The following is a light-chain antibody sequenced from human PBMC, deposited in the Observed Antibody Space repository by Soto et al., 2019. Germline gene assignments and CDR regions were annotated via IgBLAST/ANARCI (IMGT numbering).Light chain of an antibody. J-gene: IGKJ1*01. CDR1: QSLSSN. Sequence: IVLTQSPATLSVSPGERATLSCRASQSLSSNLAWYQQKPGQAPRLLIYGASTRATGVPARFSGSGSGTEFTLTISSLQSEDFAVYYCQHYNKWLWTFGQGTKVDTK. CDR2: GAS. V-gene: IGKV3-15*01. CDR3: QHYNKWLWT.